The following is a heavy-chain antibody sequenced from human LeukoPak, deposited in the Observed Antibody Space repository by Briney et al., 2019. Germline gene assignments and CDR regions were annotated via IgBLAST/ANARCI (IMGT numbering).Heavy chain of an antibody. Sequence: GGSLRLSCAASGFTFSSYWMHWVRQAPGKGLVWVSRINSDGSSTSYADSVKGRFTISRDNAKNSLYLQMNSLRAEDTAVYYCARDSDSSGYCDYWGQGTLVTVSS. J-gene: IGHJ4*02. CDR1: GFTFSSYW. CDR2: INSDGSST. V-gene: IGHV3-74*01. D-gene: IGHD3-22*01. CDR3: ARDSDSSGYCDY.